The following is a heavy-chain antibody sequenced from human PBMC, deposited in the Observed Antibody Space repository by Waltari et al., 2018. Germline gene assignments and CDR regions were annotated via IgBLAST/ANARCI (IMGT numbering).Heavy chain of an antibody. CDR1: GFTFSSYD. CDR3: AKPSLDY. J-gene: IGHJ4*02. CDR2: ISGSGGST. Sequence: EVQLLESGGGLVQPGGSLRLSCAASGFTFSSYDMNGVRQAPGKGRGWVSGISGSGGSTYYADSVKGRFTISRDNSKNTLYLQMNSLRAEDTAVYYCAKPSLDYWGQGTLVTVSS. V-gene: IGHV3-23*01.